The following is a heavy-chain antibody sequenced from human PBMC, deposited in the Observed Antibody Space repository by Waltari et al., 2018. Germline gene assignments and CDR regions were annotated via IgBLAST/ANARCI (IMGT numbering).Heavy chain of an antibody. CDR3: ARENLGVIIFHYYFMDV. D-gene: IGHD3-3*01. V-gene: IGHV3-21*06. CDR1: GFAFSNYN. J-gene: IGHJ6*03. Sequence: EVQLVESGGGLVKPGGSLRLSCAASGFAFSNYNMNWVRQAQGKGLGWVSSISGSGTYIYYSDSVKGRFTISRDNAKNSLFLQMNSLRAEDTAVYYCARENLGVIIFHYYFMDVWGKGTTVTISS. CDR2: ISGSGTYI.